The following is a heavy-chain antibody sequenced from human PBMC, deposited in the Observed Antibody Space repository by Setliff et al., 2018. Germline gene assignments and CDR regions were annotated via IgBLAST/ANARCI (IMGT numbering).Heavy chain of an antibody. Sequence: SGPTLVNPTQTLTLTCTFSGFSLSTSGLGVAWIRQPPEKALEWLALIFWDGDQRYSPSLNSRLSITKDSSKSQVFLTMTNMDPVDTATYYCALRRGNEWHLVRWFDPWGPGIQVTVSS. D-gene: IGHD6-6*01. CDR3: ALRRGNEWHLVRWFDP. V-gene: IGHV2-5*02. CDR2: IFWDGDQ. CDR1: GFSLSTSGLG. J-gene: IGHJ5*02.